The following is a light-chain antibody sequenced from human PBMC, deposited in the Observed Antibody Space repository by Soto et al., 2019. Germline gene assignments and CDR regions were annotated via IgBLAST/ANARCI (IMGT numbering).Light chain of an antibody. J-gene: IGKJ4*01. Sequence: EIALTQSPATLSLYPGDRATLSCWASQSICSYLAWFQQKPGQAPRLLIYHTSNRATGIPARFSGSGSGAHFTLTISRLEPEDFAVYYCQQRCNWPLFTFGGGTKVEI. CDR1: QSICSY. CDR3: QQRCNWPLFT. V-gene: IGKV3-11*01. CDR2: HTS.